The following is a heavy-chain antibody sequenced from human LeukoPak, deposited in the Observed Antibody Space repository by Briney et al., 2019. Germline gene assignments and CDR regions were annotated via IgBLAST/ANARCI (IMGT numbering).Heavy chain of an antibody. CDR2: ISSSSSYI. V-gene: IGHV3-11*06. CDR3: ARAHSSSLAWFDP. CDR1: GFTFSDYY. J-gene: IGHJ5*02. D-gene: IGHD6-13*01. Sequence: GGSLRLSCAASGFTFSDYYMSWIRQAPGKGLEWVSSISSSSSYIYYADSVKGRFTISRDNAKNSLYLQMNSLRAEDTAVYYCARAHSSSLAWFDPWGQGTLVTVSS.